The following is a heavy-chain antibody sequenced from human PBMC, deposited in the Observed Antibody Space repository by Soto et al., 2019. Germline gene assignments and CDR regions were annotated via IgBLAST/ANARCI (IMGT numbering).Heavy chain of an antibody. V-gene: IGHV3-23*01. CDR2: ISGSGQTT. J-gene: IGHJ4*02. D-gene: IGHD4-4*01. CDR1: GFTFSSYS. Sequence: EVQLLESGGGSVQPGGSLMLSCAASGFTFSSYSLSWLRQAPGKGLEWVSGISGSGQTTHYKDSGKGRFTISRDNFRNTLYLQVNSLRAEDTAIYFCAKSRGDSWTTYFFDYWGQGALVTVSS. CDR3: AKSRGDSWTTYFFDY.